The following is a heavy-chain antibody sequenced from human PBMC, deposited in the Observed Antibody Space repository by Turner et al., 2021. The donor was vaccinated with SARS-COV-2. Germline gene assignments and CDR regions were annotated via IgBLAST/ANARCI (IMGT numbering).Heavy chain of an antibody. CDR3: ARHDFQDHSDTSGYYYVKKNWFDS. V-gene: IGHV4-39*01. D-gene: IGHD3-22*01. Sequence: QLKLQESGPGLVAPWETLSLTCSVSGGSVTRSNSYWGWIRQSPEKGLEWIATVSSSGRTYDNPYLGTRVTISLDTPKNHFSLKLTSVTAADSAGYYCARHDFQDHSDTSGYYYVKKNWFDSWGQGTSVTVSS. J-gene: IGHJ5*01. CDR2: VSSSGRT. CDR1: GGSVTRSNSY.